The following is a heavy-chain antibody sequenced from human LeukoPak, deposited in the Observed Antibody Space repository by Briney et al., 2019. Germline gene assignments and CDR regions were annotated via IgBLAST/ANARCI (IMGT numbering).Heavy chain of an antibody. J-gene: IGHJ6*02. CDR2: IYSGGST. CDR1: GFTVSSNY. Sequence: GGSLRLSCAASGFTVSSNYMSWVRQAPGKGLEWVSVIYSGGSTYYADSVKGRFTISRDNAKNTLYLQMNSLRAEDTAVYYCARGDSGYDWDYGMDVWGQGTTVTVSS. CDR3: ARGDSGYDWDYGMDV. D-gene: IGHD5-12*01. V-gene: IGHV3-66*01.